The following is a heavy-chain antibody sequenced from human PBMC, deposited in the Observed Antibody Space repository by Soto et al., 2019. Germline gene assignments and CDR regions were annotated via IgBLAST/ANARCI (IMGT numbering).Heavy chain of an antibody. CDR2: ISYSGST. CDR1: GGSISIGNYY. Sequence: SETLSLTCTVSGGSISIGNYYWSWIRQPPGKGLEWIGFISYSGSTYYSASLQSRVTMSVDTSKNQFSLNLSFVTAADTSVYYCATMGTPATGLYFFDYWGHGSLVTVSS. CDR3: ATMGTPATGLYFFDY. D-gene: IGHD2-15*01. J-gene: IGHJ4*01. V-gene: IGHV4-30-4*01.